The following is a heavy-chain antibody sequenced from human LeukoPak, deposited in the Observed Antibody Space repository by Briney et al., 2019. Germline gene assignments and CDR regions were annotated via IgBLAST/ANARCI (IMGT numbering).Heavy chain of an antibody. D-gene: IGHD6-19*01. J-gene: IGHJ4*02. CDR1: GGSFSGYY. V-gene: IGHV4-34*01. CDR3: ARVIAVAGTGGLDY. Sequence: PSETLSLTCAVYGGSFSGYYWSWIRQPPGKGLEWIGEINHSGSTNYNPSLKSRVTISVDTSKNQFSLKLSSVTAADTAVYYCARVIAVAGTGGLDYWGQGTLVTVSS. CDR2: INHSGST.